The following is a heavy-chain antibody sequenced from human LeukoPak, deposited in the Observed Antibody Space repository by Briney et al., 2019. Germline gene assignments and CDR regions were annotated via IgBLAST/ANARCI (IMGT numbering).Heavy chain of an antibody. V-gene: IGHV1-2*02. J-gene: IGHJ4*02. CDR1: GYTFTGYY. D-gene: IGHD3-10*01. Sequence: ASVKVSCKASGYTFTGYYMHWVRQAPGQGLEWMGWINPNSGGTNYAQKFQGRVTMTRDTSISTAYMELSRLRSDDTAVYYCAVDYYGSGSYFPALDYWGQGTLVTVSS. CDR3: AVDYYGSGSYFPALDY. CDR2: INPNSGGT.